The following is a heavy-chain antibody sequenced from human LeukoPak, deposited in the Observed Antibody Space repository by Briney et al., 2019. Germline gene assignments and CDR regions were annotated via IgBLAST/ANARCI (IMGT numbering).Heavy chain of an antibody. V-gene: IGHV4-59*12. CDR2: IYYSGST. CDR3: ARDIAVGKRNYYYYMDV. D-gene: IGHD6-19*01. CDR1: GGSFSGYY. J-gene: IGHJ6*03. Sequence: SETLSLTCAVYGGSFSGYYWSWIRQPPGKGLEWIGYIYYSGSTNYNPSLKSRITMSVDTSKNQFSLNLRSVTAADTAVYYCARDIAVGKRNYYYYMDVWGKGTTVTISS.